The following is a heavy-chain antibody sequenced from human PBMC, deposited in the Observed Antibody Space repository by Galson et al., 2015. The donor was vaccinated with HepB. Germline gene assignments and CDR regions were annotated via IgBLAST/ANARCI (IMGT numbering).Heavy chain of an antibody. CDR1: GYTFTNFG. CDR2: ISAYHGNT. J-gene: IGHJ6*02. V-gene: IGHV1-18*01. Sequence: SVKVSCKASGYTFTNFGINWVRQAPGQGLEWMGWISAYHGNTNYAQKLQGRVTMTTDTSTSTAYMELRGLRSDDTAVYYCAREGGWQLHDYYFGMDVWGQGTTVTVSS. CDR3: AREGGWQLHDYYFGMDV. D-gene: IGHD1-26*01.